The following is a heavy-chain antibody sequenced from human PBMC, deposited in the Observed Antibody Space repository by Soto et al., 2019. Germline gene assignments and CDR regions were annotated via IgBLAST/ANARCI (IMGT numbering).Heavy chain of an antibody. V-gene: IGHV1-69*13. Sequence: SVKVSCKAAGGTFSIYSISWVRQAPVQGLEWMGGIIPIFGTANYAQKFQGRVTITADESTSTAYMELSSLRSEDTAVYYCARGDCSGGSCHEKYYYFYYGMDVWGQGTTVTVSS. CDR1: GGTFSIYS. D-gene: IGHD2-15*01. CDR2: IIPIFGTA. CDR3: ARGDCSGGSCHEKYYYFYYGMDV. J-gene: IGHJ6*02.